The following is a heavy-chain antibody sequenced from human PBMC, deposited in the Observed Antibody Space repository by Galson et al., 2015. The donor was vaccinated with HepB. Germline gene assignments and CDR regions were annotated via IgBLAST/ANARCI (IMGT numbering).Heavy chain of an antibody. CDR2: IYTGGSR. V-gene: IGHV3-53*01. D-gene: IGHD2-8*01. CDR3: ARDGADDDNGVFKY. J-gene: IGHJ4*02. CDR1: GFTVSTDH. Sequence: SLRLSCAASGFTVSTDHMSWVRQAPGKGLEWISLIYTGGSRDYADSVKGRFAISRDNSKNTLYLQMNSLRAEDTAVYYCARDGADDDNGVFKYWGQGTLVTVSS.